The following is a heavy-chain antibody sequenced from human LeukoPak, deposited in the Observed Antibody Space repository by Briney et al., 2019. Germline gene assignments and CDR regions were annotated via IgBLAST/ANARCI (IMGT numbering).Heavy chain of an antibody. J-gene: IGHJ4*02. Sequence: GGSLKLSCAASGFTFSSYAMHGVRQAPGKGLEWVAVISYDGSNKYYADSVKGRFTISRDNSKNTLYLQMNSLRAEDTAVYYCARDAGGLLWFGELSFDYWGQGTLVTVSS. CDR3: ARDAGGLLWFGELSFDY. D-gene: IGHD3-10*01. CDR1: GFTFSSYA. V-gene: IGHV3-30*04. CDR2: ISYDGSNK.